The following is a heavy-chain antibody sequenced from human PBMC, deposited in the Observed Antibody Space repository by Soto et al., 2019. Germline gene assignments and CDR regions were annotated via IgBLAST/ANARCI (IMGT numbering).Heavy chain of an antibody. J-gene: IGHJ4*02. CDR1: GGSISSGGYY. D-gene: IGHD4-17*01. CDR2: IYYSGST. Sequence: TLSLTCTVSGGSISSGGYYWSWIRQHPGKGLEWIGYIYYSGSTYYNPSLKSRVTISVDTSKNQFSLKLSSVTAADTAVYYCARDRADYGGNYYFDYWGQGTLVTGSS. CDR3: ARDRADYGGNYYFDY. V-gene: IGHV4-31*03.